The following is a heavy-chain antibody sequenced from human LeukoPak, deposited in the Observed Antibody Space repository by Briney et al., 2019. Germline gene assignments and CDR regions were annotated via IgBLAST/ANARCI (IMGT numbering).Heavy chain of an antibody. D-gene: IGHD3-10*01. CDR1: GYTFTGYY. CDR3: ARGRITMVRGVIIPPDY. Sequence: ASVKVSCKASGYTFTGYYMHWVRQAPGQGLEWMGWTNPNSGGTNYAQKFQGRVTMTRDTSISTAYMELSRLRSDDTAVYYCARGRITMVRGVIIPPDYWGQGTLVTVSS. J-gene: IGHJ4*02. V-gene: IGHV1-2*02. CDR2: TNPNSGGT.